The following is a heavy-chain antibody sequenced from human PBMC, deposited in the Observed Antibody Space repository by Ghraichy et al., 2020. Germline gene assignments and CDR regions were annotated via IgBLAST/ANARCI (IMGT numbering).Heavy chain of an antibody. CDR1: GFTVSSNY. J-gene: IGHJ3*02. V-gene: IGHV3-53*01. CDR3: ARVSLVTPVTHAFDI. D-gene: IGHD4-23*01. CDR2: IYSGGST. Sequence: GGSLRLSCAASGFTVSSNYMSWVRQAPGKGLEWVSVIYSGGSTYYADSVKGRFTISRDNSKNTLYLQMNSLRAEDTAVYYCARVSLVTPVTHAFDIWGQGTMVTVSS.